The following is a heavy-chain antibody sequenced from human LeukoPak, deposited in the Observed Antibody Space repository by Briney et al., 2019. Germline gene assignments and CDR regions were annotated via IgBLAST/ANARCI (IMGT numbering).Heavy chain of an antibody. Sequence: GGSLRLSCAASGFTFDDYAMHWVRQAPGKGLEWVSLISGDGGSTYYADSVKGRFTISRDNSKNSLYLQMNSLRTEDTALYYCAKDRGYYDSSGPTYSWFDPWGQGTLVTVSS. V-gene: IGHV3-43*02. CDR2: ISGDGGST. CDR1: GFTFDDYA. J-gene: IGHJ5*02. D-gene: IGHD3-22*01. CDR3: AKDRGYYDSSGPTYSWFDP.